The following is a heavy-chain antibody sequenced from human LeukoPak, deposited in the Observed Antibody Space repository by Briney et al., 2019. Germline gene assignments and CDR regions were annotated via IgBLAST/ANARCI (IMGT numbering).Heavy chain of an antibody. D-gene: IGHD3-10*01. CDR2: ISAYNGNT. V-gene: IGHV1-18*01. CDR3: ARGKDVLLWFGEFFYAFDI. CDR1: GYTFTSYG. J-gene: IGHJ3*02. Sequence: ASVKVSCKASGYTFTSYGISWVRQAPGQGLEWMGWISAYNGNTNYAQKLQGRVTMTTDTSTGTAYMELRSLRSDDTAVYYCARGKDVLLWFGEFFYAFDIWGQGTMVTVSS.